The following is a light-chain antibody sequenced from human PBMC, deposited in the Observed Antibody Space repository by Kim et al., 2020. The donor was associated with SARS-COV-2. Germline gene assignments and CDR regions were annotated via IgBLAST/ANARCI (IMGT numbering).Light chain of an antibody. J-gene: IGKJ1*01. V-gene: IGKV1-5*01. CDR3: QQYNSYSWT. Sequence: GSVGDRVTITCRASQSISSWLAWYQQKPGKAPKLLIYDASSLESGVPSRFSGSGSGTEFTLTISSLQPDDFATYYCQQYNSYSWTFGQGTKVEIK. CDR2: DAS. CDR1: QSISSW.